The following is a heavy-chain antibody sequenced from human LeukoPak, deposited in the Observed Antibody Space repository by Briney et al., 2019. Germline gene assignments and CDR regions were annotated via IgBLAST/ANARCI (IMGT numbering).Heavy chain of an antibody. D-gene: IGHD2-15*01. CDR3: AREVGRGYCSGGSCYDYYGMDV. CDR2: IYYRGST. Sequence: SETLSLTCTVSGGSISSGDYYWSWIRQPPGKGLEWIGYIYYRGSTYYNPSLKSRVTISVDTSKNQFSLKLSSVTAADTAVYYCAREVGRGYCSGGSCYDYYGMDVWGQGTTVTVSS. J-gene: IGHJ6*02. CDR1: GGSISSGDYY. V-gene: IGHV4-30-4*01.